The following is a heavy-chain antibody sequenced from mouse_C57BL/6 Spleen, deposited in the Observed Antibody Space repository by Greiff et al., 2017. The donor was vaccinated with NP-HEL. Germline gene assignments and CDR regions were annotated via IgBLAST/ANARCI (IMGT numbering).Heavy chain of an antibody. CDR3: ARRAYYSNYYYAMDY. V-gene: IGHV1-54*01. D-gene: IGHD2-5*01. CDR1: GYAFTNYL. J-gene: IGHJ4*01. CDR2: INPGSGGT. Sequence: QVTLKESGAELVRPGTSVKVSCKASGYAFTNYLIEWVKQRPGQGLEWIGVINPGSGGTNYNEKFKGKATLTADKSSSTAYMQLSSLTSEDSAVYFCARRAYYSNYYYAMDYWGQGTSVTVSS.